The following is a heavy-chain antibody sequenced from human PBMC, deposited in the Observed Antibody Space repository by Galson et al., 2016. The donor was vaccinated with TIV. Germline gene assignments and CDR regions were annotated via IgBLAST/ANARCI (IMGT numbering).Heavy chain of an antibody. D-gene: IGHD1-1*01. J-gene: IGHJ4*02. V-gene: IGHV3-11*01. Sequence: SLRLSCAASGFTFSDYYFSWIRQAPGKGLEWVSKISTTGNSIYYANSVKGRFTISRDSAKNVVFLHMNSLRAEDTGMYYCGRDRLYNFGPPSNFWGQGTRVTVSS. CDR2: ISTTGNSI. CDR3: GRDRLYNFGPPSNF. CDR1: GFTFSDYY.